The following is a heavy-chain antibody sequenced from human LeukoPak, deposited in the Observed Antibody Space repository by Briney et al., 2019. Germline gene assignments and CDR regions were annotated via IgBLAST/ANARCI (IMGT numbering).Heavy chain of an antibody. CDR3: ARRGGLEWFSQLYYFDY. CDR2: ISAYNGNT. Sequence: ASVKVSCKASGYTFTNCGISWVRQAPGQGLEWMGWISAYNGNTNYAQKFQGRVTMTTDTSTSTAYMELRSLRSDDTAVYYCARRGGLEWFSQLYYFDYWGQGTLVTVSS. V-gene: IGHV1-18*01. J-gene: IGHJ4*02. CDR1: GYTFTNCG. D-gene: IGHD3-3*01.